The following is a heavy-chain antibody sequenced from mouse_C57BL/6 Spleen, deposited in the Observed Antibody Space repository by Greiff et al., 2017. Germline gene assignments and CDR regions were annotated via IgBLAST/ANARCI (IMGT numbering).Heavy chain of an antibody. J-gene: IGHJ2*01. CDR3: TRGVDGYEDY. Sequence: QVQLKESGAELVRPGASVTLSCKASGYTFTDYEMHWVKQTPVHGLEWIGAIDPETGGTAYNQTFKGKAILTADKSSSTAYMELRSLTSEDSAVYYCTRGVDGYEDYWGQGTTLTVSS. CDR2: IDPETGGT. D-gene: IGHD2-2*01. V-gene: IGHV1-15*01. CDR1: GYTFTDYE.